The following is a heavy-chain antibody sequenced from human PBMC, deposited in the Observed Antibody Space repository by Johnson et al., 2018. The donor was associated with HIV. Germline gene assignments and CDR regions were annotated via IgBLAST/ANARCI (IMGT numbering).Heavy chain of an antibody. J-gene: IGHJ3*02. CDR1: GFTFSSYA. CDR2: ISYDGSNK. V-gene: IGHV3-30*14. Sequence: QVQLVESGGGVVQPGRSLRLSCAASGFTFSSYAIHWVRQAPGKGLEWVAVISYDGSNKYYADSVKGRFTISRDNSKNTLYLQMNSLRAEDTAAYYCARENQDAFDIGGQGTMVTVSS. CDR3: ARENQDAFDI.